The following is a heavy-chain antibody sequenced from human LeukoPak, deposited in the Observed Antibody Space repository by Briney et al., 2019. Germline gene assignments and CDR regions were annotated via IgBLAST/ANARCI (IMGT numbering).Heavy chain of an antibody. CDR2: IYTSGST. J-gene: IGHJ3*02. V-gene: IGHV4-4*07. Sequence: PSETLSLTCTVSGGSISSHYWSWIRQPAGKGLEWIGRIYTSGSTNYNPSLKSRLTMSVDTSKNQFSLKLSSVTAADTAVYYCAGLGGYRTNGVCYSTFDIWGQGTMVTVSS. CDR1: GGSISSHY. CDR3: AGLGGYRTNGVCYSTFDI. D-gene: IGHD2-8*01.